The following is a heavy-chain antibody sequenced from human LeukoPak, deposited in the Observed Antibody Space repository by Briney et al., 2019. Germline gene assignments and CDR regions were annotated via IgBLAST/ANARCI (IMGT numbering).Heavy chain of an antibody. CDR3: AREGFMVRGVCFLN. V-gene: IGHV3-38-3*01. Sequence: PSETLSLTCTVSGGSISSSSYYWGWVRQAPGKGLEWVSSISGGSTYYADSRKGRFTISRDNSKNTLHLQMNSLRAEDTAVYYCAREGFMVRGVCFLNWGQGTLVTVSS. D-gene: IGHD3-10*01. J-gene: IGHJ4*02. CDR2: ISGGST. CDR1: GGSISSSSYY.